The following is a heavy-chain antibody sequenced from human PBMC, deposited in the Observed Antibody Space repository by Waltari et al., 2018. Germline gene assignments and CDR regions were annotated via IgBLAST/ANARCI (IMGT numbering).Heavy chain of an antibody. D-gene: IGHD5-12*01. Sequence: EVQLVESGGGLIQPGGSLRLACTASGFTVTTNYISWVRQAPGKGLEWFSVMYSGGSRYYADSVKGRFTISRDESKNTVYLQMSSLRAEDMAVYYCARDVAKGGYYFDYWGQGTLVTVSS. J-gene: IGHJ4*02. CDR2: MYSGGSR. CDR1: GFTVTTNY. V-gene: IGHV3-53*01. CDR3: ARDVAKGGYYFDY.